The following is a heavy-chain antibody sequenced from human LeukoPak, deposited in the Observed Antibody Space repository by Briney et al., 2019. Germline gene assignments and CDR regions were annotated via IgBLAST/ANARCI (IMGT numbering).Heavy chain of an antibody. V-gene: IGHV4-59*01. CDR1: GGSINSYY. Sequence: PSETLSLTCTVSGGSINSYYWSWIRQPPGKGLEWIGYIYYSGNTNYNPSLKSRVTISVDTSKNQFSLKLSSVTAADTAVYYCARGEGEIDYWGQGTLVTVSS. CDR2: IYYSGNT. CDR3: ARGEGEIDY. D-gene: IGHD3-16*01. J-gene: IGHJ4*02.